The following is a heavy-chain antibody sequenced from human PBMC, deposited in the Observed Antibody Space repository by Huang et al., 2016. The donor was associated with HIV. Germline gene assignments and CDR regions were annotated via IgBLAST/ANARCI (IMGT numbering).Heavy chain of an antibody. CDR3: ARGQGGYYYYYMDV. J-gene: IGHJ6*03. CDR2: INHSEST. V-gene: IGHV4-34*01. Sequence: QVQLQQWGAGLLRPSETLSLTCAVYGGSFSGYYGTWSRQPPGKGLEWIGEINHSESTNYNPSLKSRVTISVDTSRNQFSLTLTSVTAVDTAVYYCARGQGGYYYYYMDVWGKGTTVTVSS. CDR1: GGSFSGYY.